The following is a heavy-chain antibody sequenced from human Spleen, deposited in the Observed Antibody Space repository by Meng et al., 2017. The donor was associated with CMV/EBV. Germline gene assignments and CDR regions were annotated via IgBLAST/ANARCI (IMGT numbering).Heavy chain of an antibody. D-gene: IGHD3-3*01. J-gene: IGHJ4*02. CDR2: IYYSGST. CDR3: ARGLDYNFWSGYYTSTFYFDS. CDR1: GDSISSYY. V-gene: IGHV4-59*01. Sequence: SETLSLTCTVSGDSISSYYWSWIRQPPGKGLEWIGYIYYSGSTNYNPSLKSRVTISVDTSKNQFSLKLSSVTAADTAVYHCARGLDYNFWSGYYTSTFYFDSWGQGTLVTVSS.